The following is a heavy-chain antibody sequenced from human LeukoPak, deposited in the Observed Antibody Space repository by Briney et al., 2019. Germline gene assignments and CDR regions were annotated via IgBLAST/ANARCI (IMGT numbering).Heavy chain of an antibody. D-gene: IGHD4-4*01. Sequence: ASVKVSCTASGYTFTSYDINWVRQATGQGLEWMGWMNPNSGNTGYAQKFQGRVTMTRNTSISTAYMELSSLRSEDTAVYYCARGFSGGTVTTGGGYWGQGTLVTVSS. CDR2: MNPNSGNT. J-gene: IGHJ4*02. CDR3: ARGFSGGTVTTGGGY. V-gene: IGHV1-8*01. CDR1: GYTFTSYD.